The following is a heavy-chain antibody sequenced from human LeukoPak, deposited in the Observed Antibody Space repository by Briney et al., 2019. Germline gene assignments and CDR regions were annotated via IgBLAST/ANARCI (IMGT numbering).Heavy chain of an antibody. CDR3: ARLYYDSTYYFDY. CDR1: GFTFSDYY. V-gene: IGHV3-11*04. D-gene: IGHD3-22*01. J-gene: IGHJ4*02. CDR2: ISSSGSTI. Sequence: GGSLRLSCAASGFTFSDYYMSWIRQAPGKGLEWVSYISSSGSTIYYADSVKGRFTISRDNSKNTLYLQMNSLRAEDTAVYYCARLYYDSTYYFDYWGQGTLVTVSS.